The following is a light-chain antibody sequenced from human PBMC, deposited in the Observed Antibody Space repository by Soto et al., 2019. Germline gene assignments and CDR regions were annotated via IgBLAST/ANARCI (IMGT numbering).Light chain of an antibody. CDR2: EVA. V-gene: IGLV2-14*01. J-gene: IGLJ2*01. CDR1: SSDVGIYKY. CDR3: SSFTSSSTVV. Sequence: QSALTQPASVSGSPGQSITISCTGTSSDVGIYKYVSWYQQHPGKAPNLMIYEVANRPSGVSNRFSSSKSGNTASLTISGLQAEDEADYYCSSFTSSSTVVFGGGTKVTVL.